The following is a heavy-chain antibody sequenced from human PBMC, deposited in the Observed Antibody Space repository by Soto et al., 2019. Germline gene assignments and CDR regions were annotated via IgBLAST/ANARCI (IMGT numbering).Heavy chain of an antibody. V-gene: IGHV1-69*13. D-gene: IGHD3-3*01. CDR1: GGTLNNYA. CDR2: ILPVSAPP. J-gene: IGHJ4*02. Sequence: SVKVSCKASGGTLNNYAINWARQAPGQGLEWMGGILPVSAPPDYAQKFQGRVSITADHSTSTVYMELSRLKSDDTAVYFCATDSNYDVSNSFWGQGTLVTVSS. CDR3: ATDSNYDVSNSF.